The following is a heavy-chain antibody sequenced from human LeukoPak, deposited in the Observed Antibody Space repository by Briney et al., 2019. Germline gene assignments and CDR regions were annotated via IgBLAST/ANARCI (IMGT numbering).Heavy chain of an antibody. Sequence: GGSLRLSCAASGFTFSKNGMHWVRQAPGKGLEWVAVIFYDGSNKYYADSVKGRFTISRDNSKNTLYLQMNSLRTEDTAVCYCAKGRTSSGYDLDYWGQGTLVTVSS. CDR1: GFTFSKNG. J-gene: IGHJ4*02. D-gene: IGHD5-12*01. CDR3: AKGRTSSGYDLDY. V-gene: IGHV3-30*18. CDR2: IFYDGSNK.